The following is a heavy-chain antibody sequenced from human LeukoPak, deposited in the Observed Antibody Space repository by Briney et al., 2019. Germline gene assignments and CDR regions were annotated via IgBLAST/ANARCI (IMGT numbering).Heavy chain of an antibody. CDR3: ARYRLGWFDP. J-gene: IGHJ5*02. CDR1: SDSISSTSGTYF. Sequence: PSQTLSLTCSVSSDSISSTSGTYFWGWIRQPAGKGLEWIGRINTSVSTNYNPSLKSRVTMSVDTSKNQFSLKVTSVTAADTAVYYCARYRLGWFDPWGQGTLVTVSS. CDR2: INTSVST. D-gene: IGHD1-1*01. V-gene: IGHV4-61*02.